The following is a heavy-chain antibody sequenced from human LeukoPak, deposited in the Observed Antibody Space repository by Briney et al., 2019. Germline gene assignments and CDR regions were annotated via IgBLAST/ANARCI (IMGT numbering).Heavy chain of an antibody. CDR2: ISGSGGNT. Sequence: GGSLRLSCAASGFTFTTYAMSWVRQAPGKGLEWVSLISGSGGNTYYADSVKGRFTISRDNSKNTLYLQMNSLRAEDTAVYYCAKEFYYGSGNYYPTFDYWGQGTLLTVSS. CDR3: AKEFYYGSGNYYPTFDY. V-gene: IGHV3-23*01. J-gene: IGHJ4*02. D-gene: IGHD3-10*01. CDR1: GFTFTTYA.